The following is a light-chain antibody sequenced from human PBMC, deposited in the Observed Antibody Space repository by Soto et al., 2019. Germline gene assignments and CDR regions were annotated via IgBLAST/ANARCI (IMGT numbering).Light chain of an antibody. Sequence: NVLTQSPGTLSLSPGERATLSCRASQSFISSYLAWYQQKPGQAPRLLIYGASSRATGIPDRFSGSGSGTDFTHTISRLEPEDFAVYYCQQYGSSPRTFGQGTKVDIK. CDR1: QSFISSY. J-gene: IGKJ1*01. V-gene: IGKV3-20*01. CDR3: QQYGSSPRT. CDR2: GAS.